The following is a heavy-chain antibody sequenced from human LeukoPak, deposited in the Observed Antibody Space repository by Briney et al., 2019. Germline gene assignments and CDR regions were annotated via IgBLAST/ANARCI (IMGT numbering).Heavy chain of an antibody. CDR2: ISGSGAST. D-gene: IGHD1-1*01. J-gene: IGHJ4*02. CDR1: GLTFSNYA. V-gene: IGHV3-23*01. Sequence: GGSLRLSCAASGLTFSNYAMSWVRQAPGKGLEWVSAISGSGASTYYADSVKGRFTISRDNSKNTLYLQMNSLRAEDTAVYYCASPRDGQLIARLDYWGQGTLVTVSS. CDR3: ASPRDGQLIARLDY.